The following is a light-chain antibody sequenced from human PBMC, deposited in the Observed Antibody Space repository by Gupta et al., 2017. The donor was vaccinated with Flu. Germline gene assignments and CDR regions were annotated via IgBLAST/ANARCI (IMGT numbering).Light chain of an antibody. CDR1: NSGSKR. V-gene: IGLV3-21*02. CDR2: DDS. Sequence: TARITCGGNNSGSKRVRCYQQKPGQAPVLVVYDDSVRLSGIPERFACPDSADTATLTISRVEAGYEAEYYYQVSDNSSDHSMVVFGGGTKLNV. CDR3: QVSDNSSDHSMVV. J-gene: IGLJ2*01.